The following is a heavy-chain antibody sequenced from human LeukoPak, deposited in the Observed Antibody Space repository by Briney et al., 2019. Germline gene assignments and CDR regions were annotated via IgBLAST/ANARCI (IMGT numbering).Heavy chain of an antibody. CDR3: AREGYCSSTSCYYFDY. CDR1: GFTFDAYA. Sequence: PGGSLRLSRTASGFTFDAYAMHSVRQAPGKGLEWVSGISGTAGATYYADSVKGRFTNSRDNPGKTLYLQMSSLRADDTAVYYCAREGYCSSTSCYYFDYWGQGTLVTVSS. CDR2: ISGTAGAT. D-gene: IGHD2-2*01. V-gene: IGHV3-23*01. J-gene: IGHJ4*02.